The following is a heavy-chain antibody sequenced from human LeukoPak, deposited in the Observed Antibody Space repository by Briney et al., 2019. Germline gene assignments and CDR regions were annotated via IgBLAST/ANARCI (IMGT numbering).Heavy chain of an antibody. J-gene: IGHJ4*02. CDR3: ARDDSAY. CDR2: INPNSGGT. D-gene: IGHD2-21*01. Sequence: AASVKVSCKASGYTFTGYYMHWVRQAPGQGLEWMGWINPNSGGTNYAQKFQGRVTMTRDTSISTAYMELSRLTSGDTAVYFCARDDSAYWGQGTLVTVSS. V-gene: IGHV1-2*02. CDR1: GYTFTGYY.